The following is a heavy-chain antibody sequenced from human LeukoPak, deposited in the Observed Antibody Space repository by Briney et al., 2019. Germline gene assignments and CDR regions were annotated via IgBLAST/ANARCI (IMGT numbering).Heavy chain of an antibody. CDR2: ISYDGSNK. D-gene: IGHD3-9*01. J-gene: IGHJ4*02. CDR1: GFTFSSYA. CDR3: ASGVYEYYDILTEQPPIDY. V-gene: IGHV3-30-3*01. Sequence: PGGSLRLSCAASGFTFSSYAMHWVRQAPGKGLEWVAVISYDGSNKYYADSVKGRFTISRDNSKNTLYLQMNSLRAEDTAVYYCASGVYEYYDILTEQPPIDYWGQGTLVTVSS.